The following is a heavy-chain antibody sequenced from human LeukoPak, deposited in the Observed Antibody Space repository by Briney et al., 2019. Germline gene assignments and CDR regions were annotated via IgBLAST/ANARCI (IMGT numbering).Heavy chain of an antibody. D-gene: IGHD3-10*01. CDR2: MNPNSGNT. Sequence: ASVKVSCKASGYTFTSYDINWVRQATGQGLEWMGWMNPNSGNTGYAQKFQGRVTMTRNTSISTAYMELSSLRSEDTAVYYCARGYRVRGVIITELMYYFDYWGQGTLVTVSS. CDR3: ARGYRVRGVIITELMYYFDY. CDR1: GYTFTSYD. J-gene: IGHJ4*02. V-gene: IGHV1-8*01.